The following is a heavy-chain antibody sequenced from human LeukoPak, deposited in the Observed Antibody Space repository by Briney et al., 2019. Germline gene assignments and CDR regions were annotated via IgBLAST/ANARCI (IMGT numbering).Heavy chain of an antibody. CDR2: IYYSGST. J-gene: IGHJ3*02. V-gene: IGHV4-39*01. D-gene: IGHD1-26*01. Sequence: SETLSLTCTVSGGSISSSSYYWGWIRQPPGKGLEWIGSIYYSGSTYYNPSLKSRVTISVDTSKNQFSLKLSSVTAADTAVYYCYSGSYGALDIWGQGTMVTVSS. CDR1: GGSISSSSYY. CDR3: YSGSYGALDI.